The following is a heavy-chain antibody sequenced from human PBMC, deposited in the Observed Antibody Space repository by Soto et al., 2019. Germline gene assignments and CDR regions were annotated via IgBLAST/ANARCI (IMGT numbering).Heavy chain of an antibody. J-gene: IGHJ4*02. CDR1: GITFDDFA. CDR2: INWDGDFL. V-gene: IGHV3-9*01. D-gene: IGHD1-26*01. Sequence: EVQLVESGGGLVQPGRSLRLSCAASGITFDDFAMHWVRQAPGKGLEWVSGINWDGDFLDYADSVKGRLTIARDKAKNSLSLPMGSMRSEDTALYFCALGRSSSVYSLNYWGQGTLVTVSS. CDR3: ALGRSSSVYSLNY.